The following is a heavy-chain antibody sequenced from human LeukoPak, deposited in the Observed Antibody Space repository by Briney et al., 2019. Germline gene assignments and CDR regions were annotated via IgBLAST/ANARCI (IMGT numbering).Heavy chain of an antibody. Sequence: PGGSLRLSCAASGFTFDDYGMSWVRQAPGKGLEWVSGINWNGGSTGYADSVKGRFTISRDNAKNSLYLQMNSLRAEDTALYYCARAGGDSSGWTRGRAFDVWGQGTMVTVSS. D-gene: IGHD6-19*01. CDR3: ARAGGDSSGWTRGRAFDV. CDR1: GFTFDDYG. V-gene: IGHV3-20*04. CDR2: INWNGGST. J-gene: IGHJ3*01.